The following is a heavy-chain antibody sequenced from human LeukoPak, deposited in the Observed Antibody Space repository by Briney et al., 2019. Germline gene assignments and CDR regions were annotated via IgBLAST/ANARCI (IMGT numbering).Heavy chain of an antibody. V-gene: IGHV4-61*01. CDR2: IYYSGST. CDR1: GGSVSSGSYY. CDR3: ASYSYGLQDWFDP. Sequence: SETLSLTCNVSGGSVSSGSYYWSWIRQPPGKGLEWIGYIYYSGSTNYNPSLKSRVTISVDTSKNQFSLKLSSVTAADRAVYYCASYSYGLQDWFDPWGQGTLVTVSS. D-gene: IGHD5-18*01. J-gene: IGHJ5*02.